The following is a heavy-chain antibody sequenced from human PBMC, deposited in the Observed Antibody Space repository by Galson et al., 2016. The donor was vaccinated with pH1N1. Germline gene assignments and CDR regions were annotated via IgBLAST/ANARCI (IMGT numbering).Heavy chain of an antibody. Sequence: SLRLSCAASGVTVSNNYMSWVRQAPGKVLEWVSCIYSGGDTYYADSVKGRFTVSRDSSKNTASLQMNSLRAEDTAVYYCARAIAAAGSLWGQGTLVTVSS. V-gene: IGHV3-53*01. CDR1: GVTVSNNY. D-gene: IGHD6-13*01. CDR2: IYSGGDT. J-gene: IGHJ4*02. CDR3: ARAIAAAGSL.